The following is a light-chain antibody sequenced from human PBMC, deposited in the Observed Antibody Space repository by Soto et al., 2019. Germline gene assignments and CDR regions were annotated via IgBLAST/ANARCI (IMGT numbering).Light chain of an antibody. Sequence: QSALTQPASVSGSPGQSITLSCTGTSSDVGGYNYVSWYQFHPGKAPKLMIYDVSDRPSGVSNRFSGSKSANTASLTISGLQAEDEADYYCSSYTSSSTVVFGGGTKVTVL. CDR1: SSDVGGYNY. V-gene: IGLV2-14*03. CDR3: SSYTSSSTVV. J-gene: IGLJ2*01. CDR2: DVS.